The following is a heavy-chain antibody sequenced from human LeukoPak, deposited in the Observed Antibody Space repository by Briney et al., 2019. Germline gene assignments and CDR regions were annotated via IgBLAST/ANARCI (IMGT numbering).Heavy chain of an antibody. J-gene: IGHJ5*02. CDR1: GFTFSSYG. CDR3: AKDRRLLWFHEGPFDP. V-gene: IGHV3-33*06. Sequence: HGGSLRLSCAASGFTFSSYGMHWVRQAPGKGLEWVAVIWYDGSNKYYADSVKGRFTISRDNSKNTLYLQMNSLRAEDTAVYYCAKDRRLLWFHEGPFDPWGQGTLVTVSS. D-gene: IGHD3-10*01. CDR2: IWYDGSNK.